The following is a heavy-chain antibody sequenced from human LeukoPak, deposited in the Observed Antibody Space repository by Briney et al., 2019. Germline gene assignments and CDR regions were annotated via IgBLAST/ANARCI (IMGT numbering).Heavy chain of an antibody. V-gene: IGHV4-34*01. CDR1: GGSFSGYY. CDR3: ARGAGALTLDYFDY. Sequence: SETLSLTCAVYGGSFSGYYWSWIRQPPGKGLGRIGEIKHSESIDYNPSLKSRVTISVDTSKNQFSLKLSSVTAADTAVYYCARGAGALTLDYFDYWGQGTLVTVSS. CDR2: IKHSESI. D-gene: IGHD4/OR15-4a*01. J-gene: IGHJ4*02.